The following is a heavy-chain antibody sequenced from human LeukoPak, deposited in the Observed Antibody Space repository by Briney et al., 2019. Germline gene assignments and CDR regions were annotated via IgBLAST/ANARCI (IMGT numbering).Heavy chain of an antibody. Sequence: ASVKVSCKASGYTFTGYYIHWVRQAPGQGHEWMGWINPNSGGTKYAQKFQGRVTMTRDTSISTAYMGLSRLRSDDTAVYYCAKGSVVAGTKSLTYNWFDPWGQGTLVTVSS. CDR2: INPNSGGT. D-gene: IGHD6-19*01. CDR1: GYTFTGYY. J-gene: IGHJ5*02. CDR3: AKGSVVAGTKSLTYNWFDP. V-gene: IGHV1-2*02.